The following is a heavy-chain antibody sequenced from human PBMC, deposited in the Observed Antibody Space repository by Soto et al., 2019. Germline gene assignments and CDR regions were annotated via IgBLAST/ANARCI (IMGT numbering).Heavy chain of an antibody. J-gene: IGHJ6*02. CDR3: AKAQYYDFWSGYTVYYGMDV. CDR1: GFTFSSYG. V-gene: IGHV3-30*18. D-gene: IGHD3-3*01. CDR2: ISYDGSNK. Sequence: GGSLRLSCAASGFTFSSYGMHWVCQAPGKGLEWVAVISYDGSNKYYADSVKGRFTISRDNSKNTLYLQMNSLRAEDTAVYYCAKAQYYDFWSGYTVYYGMDVWGQGTTVTVSS.